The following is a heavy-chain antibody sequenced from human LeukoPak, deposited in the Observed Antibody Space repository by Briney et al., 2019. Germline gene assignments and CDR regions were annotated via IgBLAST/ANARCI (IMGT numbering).Heavy chain of an antibody. CDR3: ASEYSSSSGRAFDI. Sequence: GGSLRLSCAASEFTFKNSDMNWVRQAPGKGLEWVSVISGSGDNTFYADSVKGRFTISRDNSKNTLFLHMSSLRVEDTAVYYCASEYSSSSGRAFDIWGQGTMVTVSS. CDR2: ISGSGDNT. J-gene: IGHJ3*02. V-gene: IGHV3-23*01. D-gene: IGHD6-6*01. CDR1: EFTFKNSD.